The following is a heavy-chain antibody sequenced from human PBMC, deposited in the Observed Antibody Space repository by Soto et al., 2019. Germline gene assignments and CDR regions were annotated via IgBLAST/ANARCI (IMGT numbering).Heavy chain of an antibody. CDR1: GFTFSSYG. CDR3: ARCTFGGSFRFDY. D-gene: IGHD3-16*01. Sequence: GGSLRLSCAASGFTFSSYGMHWVRQAPGKGLEWVAVIWYDGSNKYYADSVKGRFTISRDNSKNTLYLQMNSLRAEDTAVYYCARCTFGGSFRFDYWGQGTMVTVSS. CDR2: IWYDGSNK. V-gene: IGHV3-33*01. J-gene: IGHJ4*02.